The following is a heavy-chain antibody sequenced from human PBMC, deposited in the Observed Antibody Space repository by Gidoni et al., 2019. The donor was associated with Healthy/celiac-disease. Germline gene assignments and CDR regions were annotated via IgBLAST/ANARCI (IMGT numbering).Heavy chain of an antibody. J-gene: IGHJ6*02. V-gene: IGHV3-7*03. Sequence: EVQLVESGGGLVQPGGSLRLSCAASGFTFSSYWMSWVRQAPGKGLEWVANIKQDGSEKYYVDSVKGRFTISRDNAKNSLYLQMNSLRAEDTAVYYCARVQVAGRFYYYYGMDVWGQGTTVTVSS. D-gene: IGHD6-19*01. CDR1: GFTFSSYW. CDR3: ARVQVAGRFYYYYGMDV. CDR2: IKQDGSEK.